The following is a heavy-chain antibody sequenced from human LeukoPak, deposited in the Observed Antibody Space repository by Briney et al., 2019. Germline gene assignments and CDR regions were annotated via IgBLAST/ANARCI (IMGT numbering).Heavy chain of an antibody. CDR2: INHSGST. D-gene: IGHD2-2*01. J-gene: IGHJ6*02. CDR3: ARDIVVVPAANYYYYGMDV. CDR1: GGSFSGYY. Sequence: SETLSLTCAVYGGSFSGYYRSWIRQPPGKGLEWIGEINHSGSTNYNPSLKSRVTISVDTSKNQFSLKLSSVTAADTAVYYCARDIVVVPAANYYYYGMDVWGQGTTVTVSS. V-gene: IGHV4-34*01.